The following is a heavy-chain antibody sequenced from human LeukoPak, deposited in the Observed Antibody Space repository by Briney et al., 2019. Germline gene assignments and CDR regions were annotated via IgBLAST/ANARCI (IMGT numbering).Heavy chain of an antibody. CDR3: ASARAAAGTLLDY. CDR2: IDPSDSYT. CDR1: GYSFTGYW. Sequence: GESLKISCKGSGYSFTGYWISWVRQMPGKGLEWMGRIDPSDSYTNYSPSFQGHVTISADKSISTAYLQWSSLKASDTAMYYCASARAAAGTLLDYWGQGTLVTVSS. D-gene: IGHD6-13*01. J-gene: IGHJ4*02. V-gene: IGHV5-10-1*01.